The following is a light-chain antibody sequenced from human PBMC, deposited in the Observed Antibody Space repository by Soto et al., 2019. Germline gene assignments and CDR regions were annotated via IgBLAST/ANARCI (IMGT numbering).Light chain of an antibody. V-gene: IGKV4-1*01. Sequence: DIVMTQSPDSLAVSLGERATINCKSSQSVLSSSDRRNYLAWYQQKPRQPPKLLIYWSSTRQSGVPDRFSGGGSGTDFTLTISSLQAEDLAVYYCQQYYDTPLTFGQGTKLEIK. CDR2: WSS. J-gene: IGKJ2*01. CDR3: QQYYDTPLT. CDR1: QSVLSSSDRRNY.